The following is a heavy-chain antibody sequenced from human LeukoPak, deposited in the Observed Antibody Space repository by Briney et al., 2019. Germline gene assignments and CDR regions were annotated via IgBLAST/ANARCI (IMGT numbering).Heavy chain of an antibody. D-gene: IGHD1-14*01. CDR3: ARVEMVSGTLIDPDGWFDP. Sequence: GASVKVSCKASGYTFTSYGISWVRQAPGQGLEWMGWISAYNGNTNYAQKLQGRVTMTTDTSTSTAYMELRSLRSDDTAVYYCARVEMVSGTLIDPDGWFDPWGQGTLVTVSS. V-gene: IGHV1-18*01. CDR2: ISAYNGNT. J-gene: IGHJ5*02. CDR1: GYTFTSYG.